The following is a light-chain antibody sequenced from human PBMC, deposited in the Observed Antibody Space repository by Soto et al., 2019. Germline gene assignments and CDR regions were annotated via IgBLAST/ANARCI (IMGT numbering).Light chain of an antibody. CDR2: EVS. CDR3: SSYTSSSILDV. J-gene: IGLJ1*01. V-gene: IGLV2-14*01. CDR1: SSDVGGYNY. Sequence: LTQPASVSGSPGQSITISCTGTSSDVGGYNYVSWYQQHPGKAPKLMIYEVSNRPSGVSNRLSGSKSGNTASLTISGLQAEDEADYYRSSYTSSSILDVFGTGTKATVL.